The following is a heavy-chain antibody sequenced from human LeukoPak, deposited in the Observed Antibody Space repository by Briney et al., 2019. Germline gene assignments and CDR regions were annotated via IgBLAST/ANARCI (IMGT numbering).Heavy chain of an antibody. CDR1: GFTFSSYS. Sequence: PGGSLRLSCAASGFTFSSYSMNWVRQAPGRGLEWVSYISSSSSIYYADSVKGRFTISRDNAKNSLYLQMNSLRAEDMAVYYCARERVTAHFDYWGQGTLVTVSS. J-gene: IGHJ4*02. V-gene: IGHV3-48*01. D-gene: IGHD5-18*01. CDR3: ARERVTAHFDY. CDR2: ISSSSSI.